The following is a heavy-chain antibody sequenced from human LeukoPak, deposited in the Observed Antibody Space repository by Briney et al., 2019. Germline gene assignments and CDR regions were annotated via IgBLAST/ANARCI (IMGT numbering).Heavy chain of an antibody. D-gene: IGHD3-10*01. CDR2: ISSSSSII. J-gene: IGHJ6*03. CDR3: ARGMVRGVIDYYYYMDV. V-gene: IGHV3-48*01. Sequence: PGGSLRLSCAASGFTFSSYSMNWVRQAPGKGLEWVSYISSSSSIIYYADSVKGRFTISRDNAKNLLYLQMNSLRAEDTAVYYCARGMVRGVIDYYYYMDVWGKGTTVTVSS. CDR1: GFTFSSYS.